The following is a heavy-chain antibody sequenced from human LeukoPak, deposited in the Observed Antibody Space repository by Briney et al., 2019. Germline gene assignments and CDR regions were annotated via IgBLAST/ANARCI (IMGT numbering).Heavy chain of an antibody. D-gene: IGHD1-26*01. CDR3: ARDLVSGSYSGGFDY. V-gene: IGHV4-61*02. CDR1: GGSISSGSYY. CDR2: IYTSGST. J-gene: IGHJ4*02. Sequence: SETLSLTCTVSGGSISSGSYYWSWIRQPAGKGLEWIGRIYTSGSTNYNPSLKSRVTISVDTSKNQFSLKLSSVTAADTAVYYCARDLVSGSYSGGFDYWGQGTLVTVSS.